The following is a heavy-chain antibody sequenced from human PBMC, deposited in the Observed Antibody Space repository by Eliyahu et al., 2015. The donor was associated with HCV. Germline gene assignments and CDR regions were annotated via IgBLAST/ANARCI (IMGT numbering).Heavy chain of an antibody. CDR1: GFTFVGYA. V-gene: IGHV3-9*01. D-gene: IGHD6-19*01. Sequence: EVQLVESGGGLVQPGRSLRLSCAASGFTFVGYAXHWVRQAPGKGLGWVSGISWNSGSIGYADSVKGRFTISRDNAKNSLYLQMNSLRAEDTALYYCAKDISSSAGGTEGFDYWGQGTLVTVSS. CDR3: AKDISSSAGGTEGFDY. CDR2: ISWNSGSI. J-gene: IGHJ4*02.